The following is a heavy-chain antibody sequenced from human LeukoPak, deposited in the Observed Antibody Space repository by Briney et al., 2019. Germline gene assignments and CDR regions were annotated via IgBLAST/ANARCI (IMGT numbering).Heavy chain of an antibody. CDR3: AGVFLYYDFWSGYGLFAGSVRVPTYDP. CDR2: ISAYNGNT. J-gene: IGHJ5*02. D-gene: IGHD3-3*01. Sequence: ASVTVSCTASGYTFTSHGISWVRQAPGQGLEWMGWISAYNGNTNYAQKLQGRVTMNTDTSTSIGYMDLRSLRSDDTAVYYGAGVFLYYDFWSGYGLFAGSVRVPTYDPWGQGTLVSVSS. CDR1: GYTFTSHG. V-gene: IGHV1-18*01.